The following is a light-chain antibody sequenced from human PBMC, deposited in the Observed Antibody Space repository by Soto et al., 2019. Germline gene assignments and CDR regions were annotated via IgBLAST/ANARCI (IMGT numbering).Light chain of an antibody. V-gene: IGLV1-44*01. CDR1: SSNIGSNT. CDR3: AAWDDSLTGSWV. J-gene: IGLJ3*02. Sequence: QSSLTHPPSASGTPGQRVTISCSGSSSNIGSNTVNWYQQLPGTAPKLLIYSNNQRPSGVPDRFSGSKSGTSASLASSGLQSEDEADYYCAAWDDSLTGSWVFGGGTQMTVL. CDR2: SNN.